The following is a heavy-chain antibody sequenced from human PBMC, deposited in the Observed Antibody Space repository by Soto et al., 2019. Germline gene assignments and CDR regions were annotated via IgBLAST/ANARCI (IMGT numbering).Heavy chain of an antibody. J-gene: IGHJ6*02. CDR1: GFSLTNGRMG. D-gene: IGHD4-17*01. CDR2: FFSDAER. Sequence: SGPTLVNPTETLTLTCSVSGFSLTNGRMGVSWIRQPPGKALEWLAHFFSDAERSYSTSMQSRLNMYKDSSGSQVVLTITNMAPADTATYFCARMDGDYNYYGLDVWGHGIAVTVSS. CDR3: ARMDGDYNYYGLDV. V-gene: IGHV2-26*01.